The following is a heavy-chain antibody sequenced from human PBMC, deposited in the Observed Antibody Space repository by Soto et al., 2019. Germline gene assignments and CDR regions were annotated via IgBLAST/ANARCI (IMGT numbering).Heavy chain of an antibody. CDR3: AGTHFDTSGYYPSALEY. CDR1: GGTFNSYV. Sequence: QVQLVQSGAEVKKPGSSVKVSCKASGGTFNSYVINWVRQAPGQGLEWMGGIITFFGTAEYAQKFQGRVTITADEAASTAYMELSSLKPGDTAVYYCAGTHFDTSGYYPSALEYWGQGTQVSVSS. V-gene: IGHV1-69*01. D-gene: IGHD3-22*01. J-gene: IGHJ4*02. CDR2: IITFFGTA.